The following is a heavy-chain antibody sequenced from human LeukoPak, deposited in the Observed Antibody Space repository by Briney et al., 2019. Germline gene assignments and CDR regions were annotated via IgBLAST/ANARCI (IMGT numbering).Heavy chain of an antibody. CDR2: ISHSGSS. CDR3: ARGIFYGGRNQYIWIDL. J-gene: IGHJ5*02. V-gene: IGHV4-34*01. CDR1: GGPFRGFF. D-gene: IGHD4-23*01. Sequence: SETLSLTCAVYGGPFRGFFWSWIRQAPGKGLEWIGEISHSGSSNYNPSPKSRITISVDTSKSQFSLRLTSVTAADTAVYYCARGIFYGGRNQYIWIDLWGQGTLVTVSS.